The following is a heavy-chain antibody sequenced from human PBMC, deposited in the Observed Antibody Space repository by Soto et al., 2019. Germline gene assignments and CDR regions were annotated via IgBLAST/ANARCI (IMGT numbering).Heavy chain of an antibody. CDR1: GGTFSNYA. CDR3: STPEDRYSSSSPSAHYGMDV. V-gene: IGHV1-69*13. J-gene: IGHJ6*02. CDR2: IIPIFGTA. Sequence: SVKVSCKASGGTFSNYAISWVRQAPGQGLEWMGGIIPIFGTANYAQKFQGRVTITADESTSTAYMELSSLRSEDTAVYYCSTPEDRYSSSSPSAHYGMDVWGQGTTVTVSS. D-gene: IGHD6-6*01.